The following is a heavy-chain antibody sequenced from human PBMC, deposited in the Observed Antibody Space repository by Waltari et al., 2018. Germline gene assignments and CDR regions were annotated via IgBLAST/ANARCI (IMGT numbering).Heavy chain of an antibody. CDR2: IYWNDDK. D-gene: IGHD3-16*01. V-gene: IGHV2-5*01. CDR1: GFSLSTSGVG. Sequence: QITLKESGPTLVKPTQTLTLTCTFSGFSLSTSGVGVGWIRQPPGKALEWLALIYWNDDKRYSPSLKSRLTITKDTSKNQVVLTMTNMDPVDTATYYCAHLFMSPLYRDYIWGSYIGLAYYFDYWGQGTLVTVSS. CDR3: AHLFMSPLYRDYIWGSYIGLAYYFDY. J-gene: IGHJ4*02.